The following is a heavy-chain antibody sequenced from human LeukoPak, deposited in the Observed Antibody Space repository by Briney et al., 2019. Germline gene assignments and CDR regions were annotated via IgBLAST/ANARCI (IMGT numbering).Heavy chain of an antibody. Sequence: ASVKVSCKASGYTFTGYYIQWVRQAPGQGLEWMGWINPHSGGTNYAQKFQGRVTMTRDTSTSTAYMELRSLRSDDTAVYYCARVVYAPQSYYYYYMDVWGKGTTVTVSS. D-gene: IGHD2-8*02. CDR2: INPHSGGT. V-gene: IGHV1-2*02. J-gene: IGHJ6*03. CDR1: GYTFTGYY. CDR3: ARVVYAPQSYYYYYMDV.